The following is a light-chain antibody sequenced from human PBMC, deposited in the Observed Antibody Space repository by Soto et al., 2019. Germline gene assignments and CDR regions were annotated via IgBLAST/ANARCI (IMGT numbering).Light chain of an antibody. CDR2: GAS. Sequence: EIVLTQSPATLSLSPGERASLSCRASQSVSNSYLAWYQQKPGQAPRLLIFGASNRATDIPDRFSGSGSGTDFTLTITILEPEDFAVYYCQQYDISPRGFGQGTKLEIK. CDR3: QQYDISPRG. CDR1: QSVSNSY. V-gene: IGKV3-20*01. J-gene: IGKJ2*03.